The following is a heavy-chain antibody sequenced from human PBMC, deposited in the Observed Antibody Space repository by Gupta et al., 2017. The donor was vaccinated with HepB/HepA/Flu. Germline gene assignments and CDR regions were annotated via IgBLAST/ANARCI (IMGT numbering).Heavy chain of an antibody. CDR1: GFSLSTSGMC. CDR3: ERILATEGNWFDP. J-gene: IGHJ5*02. CDR2: IDWDDDK. V-gene: IGHV2-70*15. Sequence: QVTLRESGPALVKPTQTLTLTCTFSGFSLSTSGMCVSWIRQPPGKALEWLARIDWDDDKYYSTSLKTRLTISKDTSKNQVVMKMTNMDPVDTAKYYCERILATEGNWFDPWGQGTLVTVSS.